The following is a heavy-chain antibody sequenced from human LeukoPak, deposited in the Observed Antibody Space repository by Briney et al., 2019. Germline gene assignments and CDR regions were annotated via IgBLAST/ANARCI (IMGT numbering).Heavy chain of an antibody. D-gene: IGHD2-15*01. V-gene: IGHV4-34*01. Sequence: SETLSLTCAVYGGSFSGYYWSWIRQPPGKGLEWIGSIYYSGSTYYNPSLKSRVTISVDTSKNQFSLKLSSVTAADTAVYYCARDLWGYCSGGSCEPNDYWGQGTLVTVSS. CDR2: IYYSGST. CDR1: GGSFSGYY. J-gene: IGHJ4*02. CDR3: ARDLWGYCSGGSCEPNDY.